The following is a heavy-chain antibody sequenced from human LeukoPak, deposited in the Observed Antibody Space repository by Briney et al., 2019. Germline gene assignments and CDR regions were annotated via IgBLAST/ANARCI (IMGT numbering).Heavy chain of an antibody. J-gene: IGHJ4*02. CDR1: GFTFSSYN. D-gene: IGHD4-17*01. CDR3: ARDHDYAFDN. CDR2: IRDSGIT. Sequence: GGSLRLSCAASGFTFSSYNMNWVRQAPGKGLEWISHIRDSGITDYADSVKGRFTISRDNARNSLYLQLSSLRAEDTAVYYCARDHDYAFDNWGQGTLVTVSS. V-gene: IGHV3-48*01.